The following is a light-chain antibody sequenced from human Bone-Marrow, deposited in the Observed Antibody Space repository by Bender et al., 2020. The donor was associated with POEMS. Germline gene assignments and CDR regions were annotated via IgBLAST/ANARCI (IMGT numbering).Light chain of an antibody. J-gene: IGLJ3*02. CDR3: CSYEGSSTTV. Sequence: QSALTQPRSVSGSPGQSVTISCTGTSSDVGGYDYVSWYQQHPGKAPKVMIYEVSKRPSGVSNRFSGSKSGNTASLTISGLQAEDEANYYCCSYEGSSTTVFGGGTKLTVL. CDR2: EVS. V-gene: IGLV2-11*01. CDR1: SSDVGGYDY.